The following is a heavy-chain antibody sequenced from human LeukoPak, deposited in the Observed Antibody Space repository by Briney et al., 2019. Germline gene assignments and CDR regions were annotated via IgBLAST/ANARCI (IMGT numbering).Heavy chain of an antibody. CDR1: GFTFSSYA. J-gene: IGHJ4*02. CDR2: ISGSGGST. V-gene: IGHV3-23*01. CDR3: AKSRGDGPTPHYFDY. Sequence: GGSLRLSCAASGFTFSSYAMSWVRQAPGKGLEWVSAISGSGGSTYYADSVKGRFTISRDNPKNTLYLQMNSLRAEDTAVYYCAKSRGDGPTPHYFDYWGQGTLVTVSS. D-gene: IGHD2-21*02.